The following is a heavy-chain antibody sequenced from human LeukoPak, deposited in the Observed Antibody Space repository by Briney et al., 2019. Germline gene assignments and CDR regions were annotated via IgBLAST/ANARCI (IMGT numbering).Heavy chain of an antibody. J-gene: IGHJ6*02. CDR2: IHSGGNI. CDR1: GLSISDNY. V-gene: IGHV3-53*01. Sequence: SGGSLRLSCAASGLSISDNYMSWVRQAPGKGLEWVSIIHSGGNIYYADSVKGRFTISRDNSKNTLYLQMNSLRAEDTAVYYCARDRGYAMDVWGQGTTVTVS. D-gene: IGHD1-1*01. CDR3: ARDRGYAMDV.